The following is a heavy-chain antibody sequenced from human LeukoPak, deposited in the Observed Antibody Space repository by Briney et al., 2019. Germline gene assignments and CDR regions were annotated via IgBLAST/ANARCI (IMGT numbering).Heavy chain of an antibody. V-gene: IGHV1-69*05. Sequence: SVKVSCKASGGTFSSYAISWVRQAPGQGLEWMGGIIPIFGTANYAQKFQGRVTITTDESTSTAYMELSSLRSEDTAVYYCAKLESEVITPEGYFDYWGQGTLVTVSS. J-gene: IGHJ4*02. CDR1: GGTFSSYA. CDR2: IIPIFGTA. D-gene: IGHD3-22*01. CDR3: AKLESEVITPEGYFDY.